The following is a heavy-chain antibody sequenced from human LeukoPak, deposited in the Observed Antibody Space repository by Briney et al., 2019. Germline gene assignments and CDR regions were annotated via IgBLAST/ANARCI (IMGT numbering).Heavy chain of an antibody. V-gene: IGHV5-10-1*01. CDR3: ARSPSVVVAATIDAFDI. D-gene: IGHD2-15*01. CDR2: IDPSDSYT. CDR1: GYSFTSYW. Sequence: GESLKISCQGSGYSFTSYWISWVRQMPGKGLEWTGRIDPSDSYTNYSPSFQGHVTISADKSISTAYLQWSSLKASDTAMYYCARSPSVVVAATIDAFDIWGQGTMVTVSS. J-gene: IGHJ3*02.